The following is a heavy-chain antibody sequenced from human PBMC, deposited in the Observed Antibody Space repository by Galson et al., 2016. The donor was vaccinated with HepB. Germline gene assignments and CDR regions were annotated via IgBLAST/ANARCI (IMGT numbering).Heavy chain of an antibody. D-gene: IGHD3-9*01. Sequence: SLRLSCAASGFTFSSYSMHWVRQAPGKGLEWVAIISYDGTNKYYADSVKGRFTIARDNSKNTLFPQMNSLRAEDTAVYYCAREPVRLDDLLTGPPKNPDYGGQGTLVTVSS. J-gene: IGHJ4*02. CDR2: ISYDGTNK. V-gene: IGHV3-30*07. CDR1: GFTFSSYS. CDR3: AREPVRLDDLLTGPPKNPDY.